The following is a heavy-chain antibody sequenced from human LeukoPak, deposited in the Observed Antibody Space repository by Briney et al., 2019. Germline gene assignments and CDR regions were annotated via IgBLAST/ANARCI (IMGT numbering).Heavy chain of an antibody. D-gene: IGHD3-10*01. V-gene: IGHV3-74*01. Sequence: PGRSLRLSCAASGFTFSSYGMSWVRQAPGKGLVWVSRINSDGSSTIYADSVKGRFTISRDNAKNTLYLQMNSLRAEDTAVYYCAREDYYGSGTNFDYWGQGTLVTVSS. J-gene: IGHJ4*02. CDR2: INSDGSST. CDR3: AREDYYGSGTNFDY. CDR1: GFTFSSYG.